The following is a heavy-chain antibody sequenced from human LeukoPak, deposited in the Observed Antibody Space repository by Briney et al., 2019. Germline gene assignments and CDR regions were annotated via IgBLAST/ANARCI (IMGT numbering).Heavy chain of an antibody. Sequence: SETLSLTCTVSGDSISSYYWSWIRQPPGKGLEWIGYIYYSGGTDYNPSLKSRVTISVDTSKNQFSLKLRSVTAADTAVYYCARNVTISGQYDASDIWGQRTMVTVSP. CDR3: ARNVTISGQYDASDI. D-gene: IGHD5-24*01. V-gene: IGHV4-59*08. CDR2: IYYSGGT. J-gene: IGHJ3*02. CDR1: GDSISSYY.